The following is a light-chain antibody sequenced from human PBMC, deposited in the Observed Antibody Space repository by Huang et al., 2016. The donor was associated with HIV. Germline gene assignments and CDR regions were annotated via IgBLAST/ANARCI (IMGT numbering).Light chain of an antibody. Sequence: DIQMTQSLSSLSASVGDRVTITCQASQDINNYLNWYQRKPGKAPKLLIYDASNLETGVPSRFSGSGSGTHFTFTISSLQPEDIATYYCQQYDNLPYTFGQGTELGIK. J-gene: IGKJ2*01. CDR3: QQYDNLPYT. CDR1: QDINNY. CDR2: DAS. V-gene: IGKV1-33*01.